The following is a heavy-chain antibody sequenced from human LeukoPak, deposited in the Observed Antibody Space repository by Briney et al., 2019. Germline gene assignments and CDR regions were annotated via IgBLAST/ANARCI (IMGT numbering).Heavy chain of an antibody. CDR3: ARDGFTIFGVVTYFDY. CDR1: GFTFDDYG. CDR2: INWNGGST. V-gene: IGHV3-20*04. J-gene: IGHJ4*02. Sequence: GESLKISCAASGFTFDDYGMSWVRQAPGKGLEWVSGINWNGGSTGYADSVKGRFTISRDNAKNSLYLQMNSLRAEDTALYYCARDGFTIFGVVTYFDYWGQGTLVTVSS. D-gene: IGHD3-3*01.